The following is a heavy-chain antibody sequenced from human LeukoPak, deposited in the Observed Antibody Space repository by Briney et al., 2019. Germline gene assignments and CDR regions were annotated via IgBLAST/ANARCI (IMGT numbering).Heavy chain of an antibody. CDR3: ARDISGWDP. CDR2: INPSSGNA. CDR1: GYTFTRYY. D-gene: IGHD3-22*01. Sequence: ASVKVSCKASGYTFTRYYMHWVRQAPGQGLEWMGIINPSSGNASYTQKFQGRLTMTRDMSTSTVYMELSSLRSEDTAVYYCARDISGWDPWGQGTLVTVSS. V-gene: IGHV1-46*01. J-gene: IGHJ5*02.